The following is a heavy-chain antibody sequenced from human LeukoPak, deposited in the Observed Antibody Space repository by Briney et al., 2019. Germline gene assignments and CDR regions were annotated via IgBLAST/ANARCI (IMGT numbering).Heavy chain of an antibody. J-gene: IGHJ4*02. CDR3: ARDGSDNWGLFDN. CDR1: GGSISGTSYC. Sequence: SETLSLTCSVSGGSISGTSYCWGWIRQPPGKGPEWIGSHYHTGRIYHNPSLNSRVTISVDTSKNQFSLKLSSVTDADTAVYFCARDGSDNWGLFDNWGRGTLVTVSS. V-gene: IGHV4-39*07. CDR2: HYHTGRI. D-gene: IGHD1-1*01.